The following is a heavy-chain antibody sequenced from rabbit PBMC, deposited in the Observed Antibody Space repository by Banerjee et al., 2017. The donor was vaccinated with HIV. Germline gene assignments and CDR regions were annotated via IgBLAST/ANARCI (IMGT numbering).Heavy chain of an antibody. J-gene: IGHJ4*01. Sequence: QQLEESAGGLVQPGGSLKLSCKASGFTLSSYYMNWVRQAPGKGLEWIGYIDPVFGSTVYASWVNGRFTISSPNAQNTLYLQLNSLTAADTATYFCVREAGYGGYGDGNLWGPGTLVTVS. CDR2: IDPVFGST. D-gene: IGHD6-1*01. CDR1: GFTLSSYY. CDR3: VREAGYGGYGDGNL. V-gene: IGHV1S7*01.